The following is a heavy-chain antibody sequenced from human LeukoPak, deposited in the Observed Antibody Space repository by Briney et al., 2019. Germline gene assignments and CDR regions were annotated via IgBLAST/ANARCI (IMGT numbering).Heavy chain of an antibody. Sequence: GGSLRLSCAASGFTFSSYAMSWVRQAPGKGLEWVSAISGSGGSTYYADSVKGRFTISRDNSKNTLYLQMNSLRAEDTAVYYCAKEGVEVGAKMDHFDYWGQGTLVTVSS. CDR2: ISGSGGST. CDR3: AKEGVEVGAKMDHFDY. D-gene: IGHD1-26*01. V-gene: IGHV3-23*01. J-gene: IGHJ4*02. CDR1: GFTFSSYA.